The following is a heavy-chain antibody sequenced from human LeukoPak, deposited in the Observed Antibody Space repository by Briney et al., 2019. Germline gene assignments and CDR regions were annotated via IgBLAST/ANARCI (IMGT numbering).Heavy chain of an antibody. CDR2: IYTSGST. V-gene: IGHV4-61*02. CDR1: GGSISSGSYY. CDR3: ARNRYYYGSGNYGVPNWFDH. D-gene: IGHD3-10*01. J-gene: IGHJ5*02. Sequence: SETLSLTCTVSGGSISSGSYYWRWIRQPAGKGLEWIGRIYTSGSTNYNPSLKSRVTISVDTSKNQFSLKLSSVTAADTAVYYCARNRYYYGSGNYGVPNWFDHWGQGTLVTVSS.